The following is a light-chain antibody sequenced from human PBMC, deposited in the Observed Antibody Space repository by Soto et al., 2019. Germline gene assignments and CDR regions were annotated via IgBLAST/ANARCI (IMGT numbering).Light chain of an antibody. Sequence: TQSPATLSVSPGERVTFSCRASQSLSSSLAWYQQKPVQAPRLRIYGASTRATGIPARFSGSGSGKDFTLTISSLVHEDFAVYYCQQRRNWLTFGGGTKVDLK. J-gene: IGKJ4*01. CDR1: QSLSSS. V-gene: IGKV3-11*01. CDR2: GAS. CDR3: QQRRNWLT.